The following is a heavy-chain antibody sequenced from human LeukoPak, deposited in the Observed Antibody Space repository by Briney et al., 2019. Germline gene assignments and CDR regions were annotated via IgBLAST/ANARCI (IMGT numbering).Heavy chain of an antibody. J-gene: IGHJ6*02. CDR3: ARGERGYSYGKGGYYYGMDV. CDR1: GGSISSGGYS. Sequence: SETLSLTCAVSGGSISSGGYSWSWIRQPPGKGLEWIGYIYHSGSTYYNPSLKSRVTISVDRSKNQFSLKLSSVTVADTAVYYCARGERGYSYGKGGYYYGMDVWGQGTTVTVSS. CDR2: IYHSGST. V-gene: IGHV4-30-2*01. D-gene: IGHD5-18*01.